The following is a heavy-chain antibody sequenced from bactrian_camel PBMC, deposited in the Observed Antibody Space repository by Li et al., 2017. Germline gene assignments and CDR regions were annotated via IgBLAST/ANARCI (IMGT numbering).Heavy chain of an antibody. V-gene: IGHV3S1*01. J-gene: IGHJ4*01. CDR1: SYSYMRNSMG. Sequence: HVQLVESGGGSVQAGGSLRLSCAASSYSYMRNSMGCMGWFRQAPGKEREGVAAIDTGGSPTYYADSVKGRFTISRDNTKDAVFLQMNSLQPEDTAMYYCAAAAAQPGACYVNRWSGEWFYNYWGQGTQVTVS. D-gene: IGHD2*01. CDR2: IDTGGSPT. CDR3: AAAAAQPGACYVNRWSGEWFYNY.